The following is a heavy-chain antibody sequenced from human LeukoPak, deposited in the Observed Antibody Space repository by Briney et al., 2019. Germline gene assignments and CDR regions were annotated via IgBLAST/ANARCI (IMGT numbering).Heavy chain of an antibody. Sequence: GGSLRLSCAASGFTFSSYWMHWVRQAPGKGLVWVSHINSDGSSTSYADSVKGRFTISRDNAKNTLYLQMNSLRAEDTAVYYCARAGGSDSSGYYQGAFDMWGQGTMVTVSS. J-gene: IGHJ3*02. D-gene: IGHD3-22*01. CDR3: ARAGGSDSSGYYQGAFDM. CDR2: INSDGSST. V-gene: IGHV3-74*01. CDR1: GFTFSSYW.